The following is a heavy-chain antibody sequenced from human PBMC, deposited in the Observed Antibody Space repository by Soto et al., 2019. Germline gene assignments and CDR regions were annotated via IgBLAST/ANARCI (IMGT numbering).Heavy chain of an antibody. D-gene: IGHD6-6*01. V-gene: IGHV1-2*02. J-gene: IGHJ4*02. Sequence: ASVKVSCKASGYTFTGYYMHWVRQAPGQGLEWMGWINPNSGGTNYAQKFQGRVTMTRDTSISTAYMELSRLRSDDTAVYYCARDSRYSRSFFDPGYWGQGTLVTVSS. CDR3: ARDSRYSRSFFDPGY. CDR1: GYTFTGYY. CDR2: INPNSGGT.